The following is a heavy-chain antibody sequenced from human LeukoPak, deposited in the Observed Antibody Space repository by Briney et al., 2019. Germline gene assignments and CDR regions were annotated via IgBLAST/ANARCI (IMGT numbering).Heavy chain of an antibody. CDR3: AKEKEMVRGGNYYYMDV. CDR2: IKQDGSEK. V-gene: IGHV3-7*01. CDR1: EFTFSSYW. Sequence: GGSLRLSCAASEFTFSSYWMSWVRQAPGKGLEWVANIKQDGSEKYYVDSVKGRFTISRDNAKNSLSLQMNSLRTEDTAVYYCAKEKEMVRGGNYYYMDVWGKGTTVTVSS. J-gene: IGHJ6*03. D-gene: IGHD3-10*01.